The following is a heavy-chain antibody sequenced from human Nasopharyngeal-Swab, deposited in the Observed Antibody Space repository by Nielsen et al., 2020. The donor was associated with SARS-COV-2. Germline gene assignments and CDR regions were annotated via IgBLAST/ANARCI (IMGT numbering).Heavy chain of an antibody. CDR3: ARVPSLRITMVRGARGMDV. CDR2: MNPNSGNT. CDR1: GYTFTSYD. D-gene: IGHD3-10*01. Sequence: ASVKVSCKASGYTFTSYDISWVRQATGQGLEWMGWMNPNSGNTGYAQKFQGRVTMTRNTSISTAYMELSSLRSEDTAVYYCARVPSLRITMVRGARGMDVWGQGTTVTVSS. J-gene: IGHJ6*02. V-gene: IGHV1-8*01.